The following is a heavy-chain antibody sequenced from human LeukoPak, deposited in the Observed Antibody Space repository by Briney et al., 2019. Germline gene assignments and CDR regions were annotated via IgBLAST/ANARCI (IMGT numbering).Heavy chain of an antibody. Sequence: GGSLRLSCAASGFTFRSYEMNWVRQAPGKGLEWVSYIGSSGSKYYADSVKGRFTISRDNAKNSLYLQMNSLRAEDTAVYYCARDPYSGLFDYWGQGTLVTVSS. CDR1: GFTFRSYE. D-gene: IGHD4-11*01. V-gene: IGHV3-48*03. CDR3: ARDPYSGLFDY. J-gene: IGHJ4*02. CDR2: IGSSGSK.